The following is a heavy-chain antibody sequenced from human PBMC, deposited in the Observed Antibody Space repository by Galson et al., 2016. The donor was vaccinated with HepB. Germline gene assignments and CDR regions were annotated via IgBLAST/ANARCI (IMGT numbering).Heavy chain of an antibody. CDR3: ARLAYCSNFSCFNRRPDFGMDV. D-gene: IGHD2-8*01. CDR2: IYYTGST. CDR1: GGPIGTSAYY. Sequence: ETLSLTCAVSGGPIGTSAYYWGWIRQPPGKGLEWIGSIYYTGSTYHNPSLRSRLTMSIEVTKSQFSLKLSSVTAADAAVYYCARLAYCSNFSCFNRRPDFGMDVWGQGTTVIVSS. V-gene: IGHV4-39*01. J-gene: IGHJ6*02.